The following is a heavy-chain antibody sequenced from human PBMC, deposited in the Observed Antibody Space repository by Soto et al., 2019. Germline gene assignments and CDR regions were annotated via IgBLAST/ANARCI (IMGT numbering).Heavy chain of an antibody. V-gene: IGHV1-3*01. CDR3: AREGDMLQEDH. J-gene: IGHJ4*02. D-gene: IGHD3-16*01. CDR1: GYTFTSYA. Sequence: DSVKVSCKASGYTFTSYAMHWVGQAPGQMLEWLGWINAGNGNRKYSQKFQGRVTITRDTSASTAHMELSSPRSEDTAVYYCAREGDMLQEDHWGEGTLVSVSS. CDR2: INAGNGNR.